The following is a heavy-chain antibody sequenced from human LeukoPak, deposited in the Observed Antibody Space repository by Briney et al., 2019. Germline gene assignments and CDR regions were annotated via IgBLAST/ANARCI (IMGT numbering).Heavy chain of an antibody. V-gene: IGHV4-59*01. CDR2: IYYSGSI. Sequence: SETLSLTCTVSGGSISSYYWSWIRQPPGKGLEWIGYIYYSGSINYNPSLKSRVTISVDTSKNQFSLKLSSVTAAGTAVYYCARVCDYGDYDFDYWGQGTLVTVSS. CDR3: ARVCDYGDYDFDY. J-gene: IGHJ4*02. D-gene: IGHD4-17*01. CDR1: GGSISSYY.